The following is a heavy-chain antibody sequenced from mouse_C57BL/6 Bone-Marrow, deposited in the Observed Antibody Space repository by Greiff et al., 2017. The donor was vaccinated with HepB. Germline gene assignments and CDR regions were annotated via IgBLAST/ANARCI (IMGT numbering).Heavy chain of an antibody. CDR2: ISSGSSTI. V-gene: IGHV5-17*01. CDR3: ATGGWYYFDY. CDR1: GFTFSDYG. D-gene: IGHD1-1*02. J-gene: IGHJ2*01. Sequence: EVHLVESGGGLVKPGGSLKLSCAASGFTFSDYGMHWVRQAPEKGLEWVAYISSGSSTIYYADTVKGRFTISRDNAKNTLFLQMTSLRSEDTAMYYCATGGWYYFDYWGQGTTLTVSS.